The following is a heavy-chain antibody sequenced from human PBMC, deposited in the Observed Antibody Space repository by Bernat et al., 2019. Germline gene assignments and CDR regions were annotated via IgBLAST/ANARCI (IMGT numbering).Heavy chain of an antibody. CDR3: ASPDYYYYYMDV. CDR2: ISSSSSYI. J-gene: IGHJ6*03. Sequence: LVESGGGLVKPGGSLRLSCAASGFTFSSYSMNWVRQAPGKGLEWVSSISSSSSYIYYADSVKGRFTISRDNAKNSLYLQMNSLRAEDTAVYYCASPDYYYYYMDVWGKGTTVTVSS. CDR1: GFTFSSYS. V-gene: IGHV3-21*01.